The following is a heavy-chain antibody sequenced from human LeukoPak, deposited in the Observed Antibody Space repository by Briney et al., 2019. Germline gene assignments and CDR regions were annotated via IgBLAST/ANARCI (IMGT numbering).Heavy chain of an antibody. CDR2: ISYDGSIK. CDR3: SRDSARRDGYNFDY. Sequence: GGSLRLFCAASGYTFSTYAMHWVRQAPGKGLQWVALISYDGSIKHYADSVKGRFTISRDNSKNTLYLQMNTLRAEDTALYYCSRDSARRDGYNFDYWGQGTLVTVSS. D-gene: IGHD5-24*01. CDR1: GYTFSTYA. V-gene: IGHV3-30*04. J-gene: IGHJ4*02.